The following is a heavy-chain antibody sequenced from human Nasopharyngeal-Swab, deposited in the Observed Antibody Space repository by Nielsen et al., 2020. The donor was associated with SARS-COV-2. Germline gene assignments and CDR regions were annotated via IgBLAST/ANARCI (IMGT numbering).Heavy chain of an antibody. CDR3: ARGQLWLDY. CDR2: IYYSGST. CDR1: GGSISSGTYY. D-gene: IGHD5-18*01. J-gene: IGHJ4*02. Sequence: SETLSLTCTVSGGSISSGTYYWSWIRQPAGKGLEWIGRIYYSGSTNYNPSLKSRVTISVDTSKNQFSLKLSSVTAADTAVYYCARGQLWLDYWGQGTLVTVSS. V-gene: IGHV4-61*10.